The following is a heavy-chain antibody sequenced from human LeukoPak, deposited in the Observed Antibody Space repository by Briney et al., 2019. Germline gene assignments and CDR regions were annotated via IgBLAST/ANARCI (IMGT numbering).Heavy chain of an antibody. Sequence: GGSLRLSCAASGFTFSSYAMHWVRQAPGKGLEWVAVISYDGSNKYYADSVKGRFTISRDNSKNTLYLQMNSLRAEDTAVYYCARDGYGFGDEEGSDYWGQGTLVTVSS. CDR1: GFTFSSYA. CDR3: ARDGYGFGDEEGSDY. CDR2: ISYDGSNK. D-gene: IGHD3-10*01. V-gene: IGHV3-30-3*01. J-gene: IGHJ4*02.